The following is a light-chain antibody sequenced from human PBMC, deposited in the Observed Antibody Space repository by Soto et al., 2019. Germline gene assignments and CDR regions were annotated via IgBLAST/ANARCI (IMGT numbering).Light chain of an antibody. CDR3: QQSYSTPQT. J-gene: IGKJ1*01. V-gene: IGKV1-39*01. Sequence: DIQMTQSPSSLSASVGDKVTITCRASQSISSYLNWYQQKPGKAPILLIYTTSSLQSGVPSRFSGRGSGTDFTLTISSLQPEDFATYYCQQSYSTPQTFGQGTKVEI. CDR2: TTS. CDR1: QSISSY.